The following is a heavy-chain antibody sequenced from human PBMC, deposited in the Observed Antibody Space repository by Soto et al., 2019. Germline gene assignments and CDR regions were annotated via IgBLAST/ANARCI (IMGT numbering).Heavy chain of an antibody. Sequence: QVQLVESGGGVVQPGRSLRLSCAASGFTFSSYAMHWGRQAPGKGLEWVAVISYDGSNKYYADSVKGRFTISRDNSKNTLYLQMNSLRAEDTAVYYCARGPVITIPEYFDYWGQGTLVTVSS. D-gene: IGHD3-22*01. CDR1: GFTFSSYA. V-gene: IGHV3-30-3*01. CDR2: ISYDGSNK. J-gene: IGHJ4*02. CDR3: ARGPVITIPEYFDY.